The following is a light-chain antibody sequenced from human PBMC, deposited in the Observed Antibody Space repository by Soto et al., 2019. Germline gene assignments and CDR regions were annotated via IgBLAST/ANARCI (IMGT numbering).Light chain of an antibody. CDR3: QQYIRWPLT. CDR1: QSVSSN. Sequence: EIAMTQSPATLSVSPGERATLSCRASQSVSSNLAWYQQKTGQAPSLLIYGASTRATGTQARFSGSGSGTEFTLTISSLQSEEFAVYYCQQYIRWPLTFGGGTKVDI. V-gene: IGKV3-15*01. CDR2: GAS. J-gene: IGKJ4*01.